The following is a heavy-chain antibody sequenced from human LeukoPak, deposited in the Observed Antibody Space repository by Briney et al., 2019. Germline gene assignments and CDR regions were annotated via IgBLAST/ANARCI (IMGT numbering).Heavy chain of an antibody. CDR2: IYYSRST. CDR3: ARDMSPYYYDSSGYYYGEAFDI. J-gene: IGHJ3*02. CDR1: GGSISSYY. V-gene: IGHV4-59*12. D-gene: IGHD3-22*01. Sequence: SETLSLTCTVSGGSISSYYWSWIRQPPGKGLEWIGYIYYSRSTNYNPSLKSRVTISVDTSKNQFSLKLSSVTAADTAVYYCARDMSPYYYDSSGYYYGEAFDIWGQGTMVTVSS.